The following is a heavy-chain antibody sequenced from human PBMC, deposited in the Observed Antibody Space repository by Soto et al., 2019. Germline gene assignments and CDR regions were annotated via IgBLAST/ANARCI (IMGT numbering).Heavy chain of an antibody. V-gene: IGHV4-34*01. CDR2: INHSGST. CDR1: GGSFSGYY. Sequence: QVQLQPWGAGLLKPSETLSLTCAVYGGSFSGYYWSWIRQPPGKGLEWIGEINHSGSTNYNPSLTSRVTISVDTSKNQFSLKLSSVTAADTAVYYCARREYYQLLYVWFDPWGQGTLVTVSS. D-gene: IGHD2-2*02. J-gene: IGHJ5*02. CDR3: ARREYYQLLYVWFDP.